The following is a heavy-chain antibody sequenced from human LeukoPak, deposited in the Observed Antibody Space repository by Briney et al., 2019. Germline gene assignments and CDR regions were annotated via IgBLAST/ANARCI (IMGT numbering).Heavy chain of an antibody. Sequence: GGSLRPSCAASGFTFSDYYMSWIRQAPGKGLEWVSYISSSGSTIYYADSVKGRFTISRDNAKNSLYLQMNSLRAEDTAVYYCACPSAARPFIHMDVWGKGTTVTVSS. D-gene: IGHD6-6*01. CDR1: GFTFSDYY. V-gene: IGHV3-11*01. CDR3: ACPSAARPFIHMDV. CDR2: ISSSGSTI. J-gene: IGHJ6*03.